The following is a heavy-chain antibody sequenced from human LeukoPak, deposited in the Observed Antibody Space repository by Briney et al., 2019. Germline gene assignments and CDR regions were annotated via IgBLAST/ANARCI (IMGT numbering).Heavy chain of an antibody. V-gene: IGHV4-31*03. CDR2: IYYSGST. CDR3: ARGWGYCSSTSCYAFDY. Sequence: SETLSLTCTVSGGSISSGGYYWSWIRQHPGKGLEWIGYIYYSGSTYYNPSLKSRVTISVDTSKNQFPLKLSSVTAADTAVYYCARGWGYCSSTSCYAFDYWGQGTLVTVSS. D-gene: IGHD2-2*01. CDR1: GGSISSGGYY. J-gene: IGHJ4*02.